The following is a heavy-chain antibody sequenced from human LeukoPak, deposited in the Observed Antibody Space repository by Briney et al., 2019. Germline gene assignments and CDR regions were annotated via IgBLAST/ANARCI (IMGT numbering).Heavy chain of an antibody. D-gene: IGHD3-3*01. CDR2: IQYSGTV. V-gene: IGHV4-31*03. J-gene: IGHJ4*02. CDR3: ARDQRSGFFDY. Sequence: MTSETLSLTCTVSGGSISSGDYYWSWIRQLPGKGLEWIGYIQYSGTVYYNPSLKSRVTISVDTSKNQFSLKLSSVTAADTAVYYCARDQRSGFFDYWGQGTLVTVSS. CDR1: GGSISSGDYY.